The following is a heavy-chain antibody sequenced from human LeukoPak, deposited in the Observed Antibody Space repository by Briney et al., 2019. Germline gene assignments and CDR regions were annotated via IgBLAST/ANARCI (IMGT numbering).Heavy chain of an antibody. V-gene: IGHV3-33*01. CDR2: IWYDGSNK. D-gene: IGHD2-15*01. J-gene: IGHJ4*02. CDR3: ARGRVPRYCSGGICYSEGYYFDS. CDR1: RFTLSFYG. Sequence: PGGSLRLSCTASRFTLSFYGMHWVRQAPGKGLEWVAVIWYDGSNKYYADSVKGRFTISRDNSKNTLYLQMNSLRDEDTAVYYCARGRVPRYCSGGICYSEGYYFDSWGQGTLVTVSS.